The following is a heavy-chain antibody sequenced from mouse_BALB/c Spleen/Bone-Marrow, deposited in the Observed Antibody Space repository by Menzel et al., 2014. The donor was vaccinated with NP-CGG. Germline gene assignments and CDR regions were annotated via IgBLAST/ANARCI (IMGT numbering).Heavy chain of an antibody. CDR3: ARKGGLDYAMDY. Sequence: QVQLQQSGPELVKPGASVKISCKAFGYAFSTSWMNWVKQRPGQGLEWIGRIYPGDEDINYNGKFKGKATLTVDKFSSTAYMQLSSLTSADSAVYFCARKGGLDYAMDYWGQGTSGTVSS. CDR1: GYAFSTSW. V-gene: IGHV1-82*01. J-gene: IGHJ4*01. D-gene: IGHD2-4*01. CDR2: IYPGDEDI.